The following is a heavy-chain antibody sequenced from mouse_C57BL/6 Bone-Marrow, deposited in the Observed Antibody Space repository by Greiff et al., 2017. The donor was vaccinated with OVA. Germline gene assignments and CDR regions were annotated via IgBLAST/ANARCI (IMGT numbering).Heavy chain of an antibody. CDR3: AEALYYGNPFAY. CDR2: INPYNGGT. V-gene: IGHV1-19*01. D-gene: IGHD2-1*01. Sequence: EVQLQQSGPVLVKPGASVKMSCKASGYTFTDYYMNWVKQSHGKSLEWIGVINPYNGGTSYNQKFKGKATLTVDKSSSTAYMELNSLTSEDSAVYCCAEALYYGNPFAYWGQGTLVTVSA. J-gene: IGHJ3*01. CDR1: GYTFTDYY.